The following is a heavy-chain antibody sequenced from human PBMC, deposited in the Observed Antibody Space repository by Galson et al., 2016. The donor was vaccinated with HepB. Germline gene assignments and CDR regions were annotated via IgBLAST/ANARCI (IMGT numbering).Heavy chain of an antibody. V-gene: IGHV3-30*14. D-gene: IGHD3-16*01. CDR1: GFTFSTYT. CDR2: LSNDGNTE. J-gene: IGHJ4*02. CDR3: VRWSRRPIWGPEQ. Sequence: SLRLSCAASGFTFSTYTMNWVRQAPGKGLEWVAVLSNDGNTEFYADSVKGRFTVSRDNSKNTMHLQMKSLTPEDTAMFYCVRWSRRPIWGPEQWGQGTLVIVSS.